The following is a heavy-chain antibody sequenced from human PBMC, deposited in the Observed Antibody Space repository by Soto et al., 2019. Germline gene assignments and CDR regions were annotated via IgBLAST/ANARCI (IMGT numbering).Heavy chain of an antibody. Sequence: ASVKVSCKASVYTFTSYGISWVRQAPGQGLEWMGWISAYNGNTNNGRKLQGRVNMTTDTSTSTDYMELRSLRADDTAVYYCARDATYYDILTGPGDYWGQGTLVTVSS. D-gene: IGHD3-9*01. CDR1: VYTFTSYG. CDR3: ARDATYYDILTGPGDY. V-gene: IGHV1-18*01. J-gene: IGHJ4*02. CDR2: ISAYNGNT.